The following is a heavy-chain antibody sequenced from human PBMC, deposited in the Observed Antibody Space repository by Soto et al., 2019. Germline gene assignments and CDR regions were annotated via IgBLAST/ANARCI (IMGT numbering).Heavy chain of an antibody. CDR1: GGSFSGYY. V-gene: IGHV4-34*01. Sequence: PSETLSLTCAVYGGSFSGYYWSWIRQPPGKGLEWIGEINHSGSTNYNPSLKSRVTISVDTSKNQFSLKLSSVTAADTAVYYCARMAGYCSGGSCYHYYGMDVWGQGTTVTVSS. D-gene: IGHD2-15*01. CDR3: ARMAGYCSGGSCYHYYGMDV. J-gene: IGHJ6*02. CDR2: INHSGST.